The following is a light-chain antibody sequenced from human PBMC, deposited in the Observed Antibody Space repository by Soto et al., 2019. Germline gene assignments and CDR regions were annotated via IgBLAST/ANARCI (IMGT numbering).Light chain of an antibody. CDR3: QQSYSTPRVT. J-gene: IGKJ3*01. Sequence: IVMTQSPASLSVSPGERATVSCRASQSVSGSFLAWYQQKPGQAPRLLIYGASTRATGIPARFSGSASGTEFTLTISSLQPEDFATYYCQQSYSTPRVTFGPGTKVDIK. V-gene: IGKV3D-7*01. CDR1: QSVSGSF. CDR2: GAS.